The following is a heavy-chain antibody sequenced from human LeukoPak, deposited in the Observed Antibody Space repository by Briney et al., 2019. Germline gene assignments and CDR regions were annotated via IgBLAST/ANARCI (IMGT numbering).Heavy chain of an antibody. CDR1: GFSFSSYG. Sequence: PGGCLRLSCAASGFSFSSYGMHWVRQAPGKGLEWVAVIAYDGSNEYYADSVKGRFTISRDDSKNTVHLQMNSLRAEDTAVYYCAKEGFGDHYFDYWGQGTLVTVSS. J-gene: IGHJ4*02. CDR3: AKEGFGDHYFDY. CDR2: IAYDGSNE. D-gene: IGHD3-10*01. V-gene: IGHV3-30*18.